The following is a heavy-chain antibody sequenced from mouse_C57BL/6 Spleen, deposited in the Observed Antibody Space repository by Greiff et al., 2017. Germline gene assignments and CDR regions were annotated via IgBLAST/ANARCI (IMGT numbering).Heavy chain of an antibody. V-gene: IGHV1-54*01. CDR1: GYAFTNYL. CDR3: ARDYGSSYPSFAY. Sequence: QVHVKQSGAELVRPGTSVKVSCKASGYAFTNYLIEWVKQRPGQGLEWIGVINPGSGGTNYNEKFKGKATLTADKSSSTAYMQLSSLTSEDSAVYFCARDYGSSYPSFAYWGQGTLVTVSA. CDR2: INPGSGGT. J-gene: IGHJ3*01. D-gene: IGHD1-1*01.